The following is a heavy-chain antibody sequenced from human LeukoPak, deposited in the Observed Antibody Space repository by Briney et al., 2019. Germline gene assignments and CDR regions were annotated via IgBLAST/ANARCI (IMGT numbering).Heavy chain of an antibody. Sequence: PGGTLRLSCAASGFTFSSYGMSWVRQAPGKGLEWVSAISGSGGSTYYADSVKGRFTISRDNAKNSLYLQMNSLRAEDTALYYRARAIRGYYGQFDPWGQGTLVTVSS. CDR1: GFTFSSYG. J-gene: IGHJ5*02. CDR2: ISGSGGST. D-gene: IGHD3-10*01. CDR3: ARAIRGYYGQFDP. V-gene: IGHV3-23*01.